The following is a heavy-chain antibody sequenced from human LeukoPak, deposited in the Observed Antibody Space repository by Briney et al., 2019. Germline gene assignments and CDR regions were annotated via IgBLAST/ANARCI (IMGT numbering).Heavy chain of an antibody. CDR3: AKDRAYGRYFDWFDY. V-gene: IGHV3-23*01. Sequence: PSETLSLTCGVSGASISRPYWWSWVRQPPGKGLEWVSAISGGGGSTYYADSVKGRFTISRDNSKNTLYLQMSSLRAEDTAVYYCAKDRAYGRYFDWFDYWGQGTLVTVSS. CDR1: GASISRPYW. D-gene: IGHD3-9*01. J-gene: IGHJ4*02. CDR2: ISGGGGST.